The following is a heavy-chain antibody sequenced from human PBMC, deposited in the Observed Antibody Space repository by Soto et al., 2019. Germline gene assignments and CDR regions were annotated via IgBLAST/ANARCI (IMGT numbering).Heavy chain of an antibody. V-gene: IGHV4-39*07. D-gene: IGHD1-26*01. CDR2: IYHSGST. Sequence: SETLSLTCTVSGGSISSGDYYWGWIRQPPGKGLEWIGSIYHSGSTNYNPSLKSRVTISVDKSKNQFSLKLSSVTAADTAVYYCARVSGSYYYGMDVWGQGTTVTVSS. CDR1: GGSISSGDYY. CDR3: ARVSGSYYYGMDV. J-gene: IGHJ6*02.